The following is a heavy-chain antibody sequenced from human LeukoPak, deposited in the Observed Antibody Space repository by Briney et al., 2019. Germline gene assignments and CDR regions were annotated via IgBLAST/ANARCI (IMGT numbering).Heavy chain of an antibody. CDR1: GVSITSYY. V-gene: IGHV4-59*10. CDR2: VYTSGNT. D-gene: IGHD3-16*02. J-gene: IGHJ4*02. Sequence: SETLSLTCAVSGVSITSYYWTWIRQPAGKGLEWIGRVYTSGNTNTETTNYNPSLKSRVTMSVDTSKSQFSLKLSSVTAADTAVYYCARADYRGLRGFMHDYWGQGSLVTVSS. CDR3: ARADYRGLRGFMHDY.